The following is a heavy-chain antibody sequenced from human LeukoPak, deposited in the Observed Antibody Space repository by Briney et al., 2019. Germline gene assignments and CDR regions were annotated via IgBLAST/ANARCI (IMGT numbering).Heavy chain of an antibody. CDR2: INHSGST. CDR1: GGSFSGYY. CDR3: AREQGGYDYVWGSYRYTNWFDP. V-gene: IGHV4-34*01. J-gene: IGHJ5*02. Sequence: SETLSLTCAVYGGSFSGYYWSWIRQPPGKGLEWIREINHSGSTNYNPSLKSRVTISVDTSKNQFSLKLSSVTAADTAVYYCAREQGGYDYVWGSYRYTNWFDPWGQGTLVTVSS. D-gene: IGHD3-16*02.